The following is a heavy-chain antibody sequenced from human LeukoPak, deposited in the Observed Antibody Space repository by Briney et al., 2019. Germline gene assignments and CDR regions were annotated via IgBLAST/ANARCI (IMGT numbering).Heavy chain of an antibody. CDR1: GYTFTSYG. J-gene: IGHJ6*02. CDR3: ARVESIPSTVTTEFYYYYGMDV. D-gene: IGHD4-17*01. Sequence: ASVKVSCKASGYTFTSYGISWVRQAPGQGLEWMGWISAYNGNTNYAQKLKGRVTMTTDTSTSTAYMELRSLRSDDTAVYYCARVESIPSTVTTEFYYYYGMDVWGQGTTVTVSS. V-gene: IGHV1-18*01. CDR2: ISAYNGNT.